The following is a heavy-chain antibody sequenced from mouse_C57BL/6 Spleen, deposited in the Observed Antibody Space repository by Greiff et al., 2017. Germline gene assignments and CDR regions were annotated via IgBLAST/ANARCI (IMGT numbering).Heavy chain of an antibody. CDR3: ATTVVATREDY. D-gene: IGHD1-1*01. CDR2: IYPRDGST. CDR1: GYTFTDHT. V-gene: IGHV1-78*01. Sequence: SDAELVKPGASVKISCKVSGYTFTDHTIHWMKQRPEKGLEWIGYIYPRDGSTKYNEKFKGKATLTADKSSITAYMQLNSLTSEDSAVYFCATTVVATREDYWGQGTTLTVSS. J-gene: IGHJ2*01.